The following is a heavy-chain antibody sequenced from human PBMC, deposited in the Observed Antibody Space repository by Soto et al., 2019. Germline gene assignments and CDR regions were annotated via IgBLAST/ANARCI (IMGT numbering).Heavy chain of an antibody. CDR1: GYTFTSYD. Sequence: ASVKVSCKASGYTFTSYDIYWVRQATGQGLEWMGWMNPNTGNSAYAQKFQGRVTVTSDTSINTVHMELSSLRSEDTAVYYCARRAETNGWNGFGADKYFFDFWGQGTLVTVSS. CDR2: MNPNTGNS. V-gene: IGHV1-8*01. J-gene: IGHJ4*02. D-gene: IGHD1-1*01. CDR3: ARRAETNGWNGFGADKYFFDF.